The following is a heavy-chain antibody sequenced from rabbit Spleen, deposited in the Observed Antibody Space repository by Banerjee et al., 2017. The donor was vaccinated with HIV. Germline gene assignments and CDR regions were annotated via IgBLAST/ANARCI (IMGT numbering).Heavy chain of an antibody. V-gene: IGHV1S40*01. CDR1: GFSFSSSDY. CDR2: IAGGSSGFT. J-gene: IGHJ6*01. Sequence: QSLEESGGDLVKPGASLTLTCTASGFSFSSSDYMCWVRQAPGKGLEWISCIAGGSSGFTYSATWAQGRFTCSKTSSTTVTLQMTSLTVADTASYFCARDTGSSFSSYGMGLWGPGTLVTVS. D-gene: IGHD8-1*01. CDR3: ARDTGSSFSSYGMGL.